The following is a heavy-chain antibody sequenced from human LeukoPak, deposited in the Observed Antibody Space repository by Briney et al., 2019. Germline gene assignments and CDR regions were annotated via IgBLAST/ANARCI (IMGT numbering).Heavy chain of an antibody. V-gene: IGHV4-31*03. CDR2: ISYTGSR. D-gene: IGHD5-24*01. CDR3: ARDLGSDGFNLRNWFDP. Sequence: SETLSLTCTVSGGSINSGGYYWSWIRQHPGKGLEWIGYISYTGSRYYNPSLKSRVTISIDTSKNQFSLSLTSVTAADTAVYYCARDLGSDGFNLRNWFDPWGQGTLVTVSS. CDR1: GGSINSGGYY. J-gene: IGHJ5*02.